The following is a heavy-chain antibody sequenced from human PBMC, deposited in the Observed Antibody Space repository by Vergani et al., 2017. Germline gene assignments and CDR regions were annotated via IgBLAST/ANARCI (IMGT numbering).Heavy chain of an antibody. V-gene: IGHV4-59*01. CDR2: IYYSGST. Sequence: QVQLQESGPGLVKPSETLSLTCTVSGGTISSYYWSWIRQPPGKGLEWIGYIYYSGSTNYNLSLKSRVTISVDTSKNQFSLKLSSVTAADTAVYYCARAYYDILAGYDYWGQGTLVTVSS. D-gene: IGHD3-9*01. J-gene: IGHJ4*02. CDR3: ARAYYDILAGYDY. CDR1: GGTISSYY.